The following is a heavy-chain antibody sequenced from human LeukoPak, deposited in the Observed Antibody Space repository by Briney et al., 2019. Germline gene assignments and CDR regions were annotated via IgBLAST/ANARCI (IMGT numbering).Heavy chain of an antibody. CDR1: GYTFTAYY. V-gene: IGHV1-2*02. CDR3: ARAGSEYSSSDWFDP. Sequence: ASVKVSCKGSGYTFTAYYMHWVRQAPGQGLEWMGWINPNSGGTNYEQKFQGRVTITRDTSISTAYMELSRLRSDDTAVYYCARAGSEYSSSDWFDPWGQGTLVTVSS. J-gene: IGHJ5*02. D-gene: IGHD6-6*01. CDR2: INPNSGGT.